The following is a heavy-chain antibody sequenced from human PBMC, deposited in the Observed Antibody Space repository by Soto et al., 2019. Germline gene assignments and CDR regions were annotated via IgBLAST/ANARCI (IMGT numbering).Heavy chain of an antibody. Sequence: GGSLRLSCAASGFTFSSYAISWVRQAPGKGLEWVSAISGSGGSTYYADSVKGRFTISRDNSKNTLYLQMNSLRAEDTAVYYCAKSIAARFVFDYWGQGTLVTVSS. CDR1: GFTFSSYA. V-gene: IGHV3-23*01. J-gene: IGHJ4*02. CDR2: ISGSGGST. D-gene: IGHD6-6*01. CDR3: AKSIAARFVFDY.